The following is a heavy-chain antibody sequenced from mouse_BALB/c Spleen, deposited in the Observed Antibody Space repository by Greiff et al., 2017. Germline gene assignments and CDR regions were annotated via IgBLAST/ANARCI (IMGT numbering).Heavy chain of an antibody. CDR1: GFTFSSYG. D-gene: IGHD2-1*01. V-gene: IGHV5-6*01. Sequence: EVQLVESGGDLVKPGGSLKLSCAASGFTFSSYGMSWVRQTPDKRLEWVATISSGGSYTYYPDSVKGRFTISRDNAKNTLYLQMSSLKSEDTAMYYCARPWYDWYFDVWGAGTTVTVSS. CDR3: ARPWYDWYFDV. CDR2: ISSGGSYT. J-gene: IGHJ1*01.